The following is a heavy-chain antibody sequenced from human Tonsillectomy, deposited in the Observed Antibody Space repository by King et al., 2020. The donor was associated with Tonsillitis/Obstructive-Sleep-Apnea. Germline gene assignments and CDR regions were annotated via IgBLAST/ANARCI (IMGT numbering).Heavy chain of an antibody. D-gene: IGHD1-1*01. CDR3: ARDTGHYMDV. CDR1: GFTVISNY. V-gene: IGHV3-53*01. J-gene: IGHJ6*03. Sequence: QLVQSGGDLIQPGGSLRLSCAASGFTVISNYMSWVRQAPGKGLEWVSVFYRGDNTYYADSVKGRFTISRDNSKNTLYLQMNSLRAEDTAVYYCARDTGHYMDVWGKGTTVTVSS. CDR2: FYRGDNT.